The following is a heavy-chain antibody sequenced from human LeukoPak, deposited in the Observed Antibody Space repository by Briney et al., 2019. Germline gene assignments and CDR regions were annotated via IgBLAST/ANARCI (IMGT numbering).Heavy chain of an antibody. J-gene: IGHJ3*02. CDR3: ARQGRIVVVTTTHDAFDI. D-gene: IGHD2-21*02. Sequence: LGESLKISCKGSGYSLTSYWIGWVRPMPGKGLEWMGIIYPGDSDTRYSPSFQGQVTISADKSISTAYLQWSSLKASDTAMYYCARQGRIVVVTTTHDAFDIWGQGTMVTVSS. CDR1: GYSLTSYW. V-gene: IGHV5-51*01. CDR2: IYPGDSDT.